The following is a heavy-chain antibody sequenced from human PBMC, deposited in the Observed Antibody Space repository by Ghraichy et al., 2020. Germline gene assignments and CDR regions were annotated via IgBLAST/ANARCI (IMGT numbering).Heavy chain of an antibody. CDR2: FDPEDGET. Sequence: ASVKVSCKVSGYTLTELSMHWVRQAPGKGLEWMGGFDPEDGETIYAQKFQGRVTMTEDTSTDTAYMELSSLRSEDTAVYYCATGRPYYDFWSGYRAAGWFDPWGQGTLVTVSS. D-gene: IGHD3-3*01. CDR1: GYTLTELS. J-gene: IGHJ5*02. CDR3: ATGRPYYDFWSGYRAAGWFDP. V-gene: IGHV1-24*01.